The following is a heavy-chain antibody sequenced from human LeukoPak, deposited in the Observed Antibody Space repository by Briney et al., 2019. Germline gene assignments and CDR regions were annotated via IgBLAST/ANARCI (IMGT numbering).Heavy chain of an antibody. D-gene: IGHD4-17*01. CDR1: RFTFRTYT. V-gene: IGHV3-21*01. Sequence: GGSLRLSCAASRFTFRTYTMNWVRQAPGKRLEWVSSISTDSRYIYYADSGKGRFTISRDNAQNSLYLQMNSLRVEDTAVYYCARVLNDYGDYVIDYWGQGTLVTVSS. CDR3: ARVLNDYGDYVIDY. J-gene: IGHJ4*02. CDR2: ISTDSRYI.